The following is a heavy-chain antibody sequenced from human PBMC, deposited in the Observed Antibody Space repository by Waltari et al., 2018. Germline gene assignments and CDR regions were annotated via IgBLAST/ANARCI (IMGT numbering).Heavy chain of an antibody. CDR1: GGSISSYY. Sequence: QVQLQESGPGLVKPSETLSLTCTVSGGSISSYYWSWIRQPAGKGLGWIGRIYSMGSTNYTPSLESRVTMSVDTSKNQFSLNLTSVTAADRAVYYWARGPLVMGGVGATWYYFDYWGQGTLVTVSS. V-gene: IGHV4-4*07. J-gene: IGHJ4*02. CDR2: IYSMGST. CDR3: ARGPLVMGGVGATWYYFDY. D-gene: IGHD1-26*01.